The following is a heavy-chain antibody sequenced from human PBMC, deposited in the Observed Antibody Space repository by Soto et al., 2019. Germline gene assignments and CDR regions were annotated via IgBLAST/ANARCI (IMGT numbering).Heavy chain of an antibody. D-gene: IGHD5-12*01. CDR1: GFTFSDYY. J-gene: IGHJ4*02. V-gene: IGHV3-11*01. CDR3: ARDSKRLRLRNPQLIDY. CDR2: ISSSGSTI. Sequence: QDQLVESGRGLVKPGGSLRLYCAASGFTFSDYYMSWIRQAPGKGLEWVSYISSSGSTIYYADSVKGRFTISRDNAKNSLYLQMNSLRAEDTAVYYCARDSKRLRLRNPQLIDYWGQGTLVTVSS.